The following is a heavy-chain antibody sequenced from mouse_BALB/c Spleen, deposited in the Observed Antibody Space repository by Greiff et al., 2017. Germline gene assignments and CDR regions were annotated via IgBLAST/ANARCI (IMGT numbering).Heavy chain of an antibody. J-gene: IGHJ4*01. CDR2: ISSGGSYT. V-gene: IGHV5-6-4*01. D-gene: IGHD1-2*01. CDR3: AREGFGYNYAMDY. CDR1: GFTFSSYT. Sequence: EVQRVESGGGLVKPGGSLKLSCAASGFTFSSYTMSWVRQTPEKRLEWVATISSGGSYTYYPDSVKGRFTISRDNAKNTLYLQMSSLKSEDTAMYYCAREGFGYNYAMDYWGQGTSVTVSS.